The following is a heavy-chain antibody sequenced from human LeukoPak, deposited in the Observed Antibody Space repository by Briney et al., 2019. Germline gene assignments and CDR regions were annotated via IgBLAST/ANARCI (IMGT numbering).Heavy chain of an antibody. Sequence: ASVKVSCKASGYTFTSYATHWVRQAPRQRLEWMGWINAGNGNTKYSQKFQGRVTITRDTSASTAYMELSSLRSEDTAVYYCATNYYGSGSYENAFDIWGQGTMVTVSS. V-gene: IGHV1-3*01. D-gene: IGHD3-10*01. J-gene: IGHJ3*02. CDR1: GYTFTSYA. CDR3: ATNYYGSGSYENAFDI. CDR2: INAGNGNT.